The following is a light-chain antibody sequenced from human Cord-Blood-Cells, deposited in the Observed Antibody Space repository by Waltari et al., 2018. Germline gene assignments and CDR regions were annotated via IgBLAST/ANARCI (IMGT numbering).Light chain of an antibody. J-gene: IGLJ3*02. CDR3: CSYAGSSTWV. CDR2: EVS. Sequence: QSALTQPASVSGSPGQSITITCTGTSSDVGSYNLVSWDQQHPGKAPKLMIYEVSKRASGVANRCSGSKSGNTASLTISGLQAEDEADYYCCSYAGSSTWVFGGGTKLTVL. CDR1: SSDVGSYNL. V-gene: IGLV2-23*02.